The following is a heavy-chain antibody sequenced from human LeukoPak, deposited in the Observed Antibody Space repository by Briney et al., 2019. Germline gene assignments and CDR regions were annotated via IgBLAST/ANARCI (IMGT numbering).Heavy chain of an antibody. Sequence: PGGSLRLSCAASGFTFSSYEMNWVRRAPGKGLEWVSYISSSGSTIYYADSVKGRFTISRDNAKNSLYLQMNSLRAEDTAVYYCARVSSSWPLTPDYWGQGTLVTVSS. D-gene: IGHD6-13*01. CDR3: ARVSSSWPLTPDY. CDR1: GFTFSSYE. V-gene: IGHV3-48*03. CDR2: ISSSGSTI. J-gene: IGHJ4*02.